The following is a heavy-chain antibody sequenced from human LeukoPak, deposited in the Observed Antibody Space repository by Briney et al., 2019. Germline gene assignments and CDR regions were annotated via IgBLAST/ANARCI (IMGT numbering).Heavy chain of an antibody. CDR3: ARLGLEWLSKYYFDY. CDR2: ISAYNGNT. V-gene: IGHV1-18*01. Sequence: ASVKVSCKASGYTFTSYGISWVRQAPGQGLEWMGWISAYNGNTNYAQKLQGRVTMTTDTSTSTAYMELRSLRSDDTAVYYCARLGLEWLSKYYFDYWGQGTLVTVSP. J-gene: IGHJ4*02. D-gene: IGHD3-3*01. CDR1: GYTFTSYG.